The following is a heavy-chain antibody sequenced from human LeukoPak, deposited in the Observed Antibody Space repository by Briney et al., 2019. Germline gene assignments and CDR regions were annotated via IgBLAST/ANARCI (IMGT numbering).Heavy chain of an antibody. CDR1: XFTFSSYA. CDR2: ISGRGDST. D-gene: IGHD6-13*01. Sequence: AGGSLRLSRAASXFTFSSYAMSWVRQAPGKGLDWVSSISGRGDSTYYADSVKGRFTISRDNSRNTLYLQMNTLRAEDTAVYYCAKAIAAPVWYFDLWGRGTLVTVSS. CDR3: AKAIAAPVWYFDL. V-gene: IGHV3-23*01. J-gene: IGHJ2*01.